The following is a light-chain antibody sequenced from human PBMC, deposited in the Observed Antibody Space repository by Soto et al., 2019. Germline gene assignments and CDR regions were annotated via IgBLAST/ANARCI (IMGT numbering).Light chain of an antibody. J-gene: IGKJ5*01. V-gene: IGKV3-15*01. CDR2: DAS. Sequence: EIVMTQSPGTLSGSPGERAILSFMASQSLTTNLAWYQRKPGQAPRLLIHDASTRATGIPARFSGSGSGTEFTLTISSLQSEDFAVYYCQQYDDWPLTFGQGTRLEI. CDR1: QSLTTN. CDR3: QQYDDWPLT.